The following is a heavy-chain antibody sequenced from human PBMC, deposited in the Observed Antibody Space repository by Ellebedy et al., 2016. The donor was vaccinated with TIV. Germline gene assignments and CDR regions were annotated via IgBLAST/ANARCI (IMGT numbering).Heavy chain of an antibody. V-gene: IGHV3-23*01. CDR3: AKGRGGGSDSSAPRYYFDY. Sequence: PGGSLTLSCAASGFTFSSYALSWVRQAPGKGLEWVSTISHTGSRTYYADSVEGRFTISRDNSTKTLYLQMNSLRAEDTAIYYCAKGRGGGSDSSAPRYYFDYWGLGTLVTVSS. CDR2: ISHTGSRT. D-gene: IGHD3-22*01. CDR1: GFTFSSYA. J-gene: IGHJ4*02.